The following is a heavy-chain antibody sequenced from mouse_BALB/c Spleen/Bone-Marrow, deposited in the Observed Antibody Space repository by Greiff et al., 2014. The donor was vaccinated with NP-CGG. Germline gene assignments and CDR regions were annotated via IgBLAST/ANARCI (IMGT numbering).Heavy chain of an antibody. J-gene: IGHJ2*01. CDR2: IYPGDGDT. V-gene: IGHV1-80*01. Sequence: QVHVKQSGAELVRPGSSVKISCKASGYAFSSYWMNWVKQRPGQGLEWIGRIYPGDGDTNYNGKFKGKATLTADKSSSTAYMQLSGLTSEDSAVYFCARGRGWYFDYWGQGTTLTVSS. D-gene: IGHD2-3*01. CDR1: GYAFSSYW. CDR3: ARGRGWYFDY.